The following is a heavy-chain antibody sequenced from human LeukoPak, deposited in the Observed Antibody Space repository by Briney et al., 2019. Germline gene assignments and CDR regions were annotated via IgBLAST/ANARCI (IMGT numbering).Heavy chain of an antibody. CDR1: GFTFSDFI. CDR2: MGPSFTQI. V-gene: IGHV3-21*01. J-gene: IGHJ4*02. CDR3: AKGLGGRLRYFDWLSPSFDY. Sequence: PGGSLRLSCAASGFTFSDFIMLWVRQAPGKGLEWVSSMGPSFTQIHYSDSVKGRFTISRDNSKNTLYLQMNSLRAEDTAVYYCAKGLGGRLRYFDWLSPSFDYWGQGTLVTDSS. D-gene: IGHD3-9*01.